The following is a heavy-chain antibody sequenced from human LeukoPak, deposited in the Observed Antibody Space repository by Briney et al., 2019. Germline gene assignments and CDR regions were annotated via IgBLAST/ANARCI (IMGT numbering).Heavy chain of an antibody. D-gene: IGHD3-22*01. J-gene: IGHJ3*02. CDR3: PRQVWYYDRSAFDI. Sequence: SETLSLTCTVSGGSISSYDWSWIRQPPGKGLEWVGYIYYGGSTNYNPSLKSRVTISVDTSKNQFSLKLSSVTAADTAVYFCPRQVWYYDRSAFDIWGQGTMVTVSS. CDR2: IYYGGST. CDR1: GGSISSYD. V-gene: IGHV4-59*08.